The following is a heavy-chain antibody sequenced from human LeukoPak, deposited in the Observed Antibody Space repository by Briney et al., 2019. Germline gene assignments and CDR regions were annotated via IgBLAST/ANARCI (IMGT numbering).Heavy chain of an antibody. CDR2: ISGSGGST. CDR1: GFTFSSYA. Sequence: GGSLRLSCAASGFTFSSYAMSWVRQAPGKGLEWVSAISGSGGSTYYADSVKGRFTISRDNSKNTLYLQMNSLRAEDTAVYYCAKLTEIVVVVVATPGYWGQGTLVTVSS. J-gene: IGHJ4*02. CDR3: AKLTEIVVVVVATPGY. V-gene: IGHV3-23*01. D-gene: IGHD2-15*01.